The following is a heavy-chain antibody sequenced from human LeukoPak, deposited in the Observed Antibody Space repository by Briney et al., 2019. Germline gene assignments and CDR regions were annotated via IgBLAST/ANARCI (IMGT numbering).Heavy chain of an antibody. CDR2: IYPGDSDT. CDR1: RYSFTSYW. D-gene: IGHD3-10*01. J-gene: IGHJ5*02. CDR3: ARQGVSLGGLANNWFDP. V-gene: IGHV5-51*01. Sequence: GESLKISCKGSRYSFTSYWIGWVRQMPGKGLEWMEIIYPGDSDTRYSPSFQGQVTISADKSISTAYLQWSSLKASDTAMYYCARQGVSLGGLANNWFDPWGQGTLVTVSS.